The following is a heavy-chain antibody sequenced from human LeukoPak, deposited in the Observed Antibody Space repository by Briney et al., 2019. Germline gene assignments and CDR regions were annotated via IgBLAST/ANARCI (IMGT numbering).Heavy chain of an antibody. D-gene: IGHD6-19*01. CDR2: ISSSSSTI. Sequence: GGSLRLSCAASGFTFSSYSMNWVRQAPGKGLERVSYISSSSSTIYYADSVKGRFTISRDNAKNSLYLQMNSLRAEDTAVYYCARHERAVGFDPWGQGTLVTVSS. J-gene: IGHJ5*02. CDR3: ARHERAVGFDP. CDR1: GFTFSSYS. V-gene: IGHV3-48*01.